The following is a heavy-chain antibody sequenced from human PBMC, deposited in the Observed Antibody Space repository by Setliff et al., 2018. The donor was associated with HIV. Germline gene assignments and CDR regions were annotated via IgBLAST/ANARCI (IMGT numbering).Heavy chain of an antibody. D-gene: IGHD2-2*01. Sequence: ASVKVSCKASGYTFIGYHIHWVRQAPRQGLEWMGRTNPNSGATNYAQKFQGRVTMTRDTSSRTAYMELSRLRSDDTAVYFCARGRGYCSSHGCFYYYMDVWAEGTTVTVSS. CDR1: GYTFIGYH. CDR3: ARGRGYCSSHGCFYYYMDV. J-gene: IGHJ6*03. V-gene: IGHV1-2*06. CDR2: TNPNSGAT.